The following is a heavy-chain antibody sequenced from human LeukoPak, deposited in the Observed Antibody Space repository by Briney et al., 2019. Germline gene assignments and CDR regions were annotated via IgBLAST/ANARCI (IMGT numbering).Heavy chain of an antibody. CDR2: IYTSGST. V-gene: IGHV4-4*07. CDR3: ASLYGSGSYSNFDY. D-gene: IGHD3-10*01. CDR1: GGSISSYY. Sequence: SETLSLTCTVSGGSISSYYWSWIRQPAGKGLEWIGRIYTSGSTNYNPSLKSRVTMSVDTSKNQFSLKLSSVTAADTAVYYCASLYGSGSYSNFDYWGQGTLVTVSS. J-gene: IGHJ4*02.